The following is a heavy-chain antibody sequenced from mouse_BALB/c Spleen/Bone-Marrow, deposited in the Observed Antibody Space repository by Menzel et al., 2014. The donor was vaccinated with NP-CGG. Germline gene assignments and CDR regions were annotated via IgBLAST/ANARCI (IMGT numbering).Heavy chain of an antibody. J-gene: IGHJ2*01. V-gene: IGHV14-1*02. CDR3: AIRYGSRFVY. D-gene: IGHD1-1*01. CDR2: IDPENGNT. Sequence: EVQLQESGAELASPGALVKLSCKASGFNIKDYYMHWVIQRPEQGLEWIGWIDPENGNTIYDPKFQGKASITADTSSNTAYLQLSSLTSEDTAVYYCAIRYGSRFVYWGQGTTLTVSS. CDR1: GFNIKDYY.